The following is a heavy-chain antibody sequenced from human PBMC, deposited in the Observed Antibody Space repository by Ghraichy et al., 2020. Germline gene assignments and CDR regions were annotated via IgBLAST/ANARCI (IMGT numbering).Heavy chain of an antibody. Sequence: GGSLRLSCAASGFTVSSNYMSWVRQAPGKGLEWVSVIYSGGSTYYADSVKGRFTISRDNSKNTLYLQMNSLRAEDTAVYYCARVLRELGFDYWGQGTLVTVSS. J-gene: IGHJ4*02. D-gene: IGHD1-26*01. CDR3: ARVLRELGFDY. CDR1: GFTVSSNY. CDR2: IYSGGST. V-gene: IGHV3-53*01.